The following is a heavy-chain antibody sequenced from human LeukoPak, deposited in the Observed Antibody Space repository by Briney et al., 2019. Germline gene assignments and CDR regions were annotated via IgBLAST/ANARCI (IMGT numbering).Heavy chain of an antibody. D-gene: IGHD1-14*01. V-gene: IGHV1-2*02. CDR3: ARLITDDAFDI. CDR1: GYTFTGHY. CDR2: INPTSGDT. J-gene: IGHJ3*02. Sequence: ASEKVSCKASGYTFTGHYMHWVRQAPGQGLEWMGWINPTSGDTYSALKFQGRVTMTTDTSISTAYMELSRLRSDDTAVYYCARLITDDAFDIWGQGTMVTVSS.